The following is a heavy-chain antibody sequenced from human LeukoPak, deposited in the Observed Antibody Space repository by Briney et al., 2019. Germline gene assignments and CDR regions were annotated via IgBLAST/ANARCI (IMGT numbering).Heavy chain of an antibody. Sequence: AAVKVSCKASGYTFTSYGISWVRQAPGQGLEWMGWVSAYNGNTNYAQKLQGRVTMTTDTSTSTAYMELRSLRSDDTAVHYCARVVPASPRPTNYWYFDLWGRGTLVTVSS. CDR3: ARVVPASPRPTNYWYFDL. CDR2: VSAYNGNT. D-gene: IGHD2-2*01. V-gene: IGHV1-18*01. J-gene: IGHJ2*01. CDR1: GYTFTSYG.